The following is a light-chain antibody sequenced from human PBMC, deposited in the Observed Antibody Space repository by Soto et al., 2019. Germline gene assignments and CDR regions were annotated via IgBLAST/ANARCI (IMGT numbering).Light chain of an antibody. V-gene: IGKV3-11*01. CDR1: QSVSSY. CDR2: DAS. CDR3: QLYGTSPP. J-gene: IGKJ5*01. Sequence: EIVLTQSPATLSLSPGERATLSCRASQSVSSYLAWYQQKPGQAPRLLIYDASHRATGIPARFSGSGPGTDFTLTINRLEPEDFAVYYCQLYGTSPPFGQGTRLEIK.